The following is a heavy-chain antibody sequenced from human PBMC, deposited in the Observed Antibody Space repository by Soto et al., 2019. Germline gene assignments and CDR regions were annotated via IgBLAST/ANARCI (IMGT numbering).Heavy chain of an antibody. D-gene: IGHD5-18*01. CDR3: ARARGISFGYNYFDH. V-gene: IGHV1-46*01. J-gene: IGHJ5*02. CDR2: INPFYGET. Sequence: ASVEVSCTASGYTFSSYHMHWVRQAPGQGLEWMGVINPFYGETRYAQKFQGRVTMTRDTSTSTVYMELSSLRSEDTAVYYCARARGISFGYNYFDHWGQGTLVTVSS. CDR1: GYTFSSYH.